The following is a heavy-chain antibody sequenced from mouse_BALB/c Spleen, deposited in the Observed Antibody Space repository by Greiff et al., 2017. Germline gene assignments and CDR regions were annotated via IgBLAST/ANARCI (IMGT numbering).Heavy chain of an antibody. CDR2: ISSGGSYT. J-gene: IGHJ3*01. V-gene: IGHV5-6*01. CDR3: ASYDYDGGFAY. Sequence: EVQLQESGGDLVKPGGSLKLSCAASGFTFSSYGMSWVRQTPDKRLEWVATISSGGSYTYYPDSVKGRFTISRDNAKNTLYLQMSSLKSEDTGMYYCASYDYDGGFAYWGQGTLVTVSA. CDR1: GFTFSSYG. D-gene: IGHD2-4*01.